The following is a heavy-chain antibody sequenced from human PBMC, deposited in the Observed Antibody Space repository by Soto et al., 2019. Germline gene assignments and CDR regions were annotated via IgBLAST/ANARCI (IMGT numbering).Heavy chain of an antibody. Sequence: QVQLVESGGGVVQPGRSLRLSCAASGFTFSSYAMHWVRQAPGKGLEWVAVISYDGSNKYYADSVKGRFTISRDNSKNTLYLQMNSLRAEDTTVYYCARVVTYYYDSSGYKDGGNDAFDIWGQGTMVTVSS. D-gene: IGHD3-22*01. CDR1: GFTFSSYA. CDR2: ISYDGSNK. V-gene: IGHV3-30-3*01. CDR3: ARVVTYYYDSSGYKDGGNDAFDI. J-gene: IGHJ3*02.